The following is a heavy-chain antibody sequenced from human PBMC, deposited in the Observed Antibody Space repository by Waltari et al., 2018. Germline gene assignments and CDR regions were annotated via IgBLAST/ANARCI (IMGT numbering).Heavy chain of an antibody. CDR3: ASRSGGVGDY. V-gene: IGHV3-21*01. Sequence: EVQLVGSGGGLVEPGGSRSPSGAVPGFTFSSFSVSWVSQAPGKGLEWVSSISSSSSYIYYADSVKGRFTISRDNAKNSLYLQMNSLRAEDTAVYYCASRSGGVGDYWGQGTLVTVSS. CDR1: GFTFSSFS. J-gene: IGHJ4*02. D-gene: IGHD6-25*01. CDR2: ISSSSSYI.